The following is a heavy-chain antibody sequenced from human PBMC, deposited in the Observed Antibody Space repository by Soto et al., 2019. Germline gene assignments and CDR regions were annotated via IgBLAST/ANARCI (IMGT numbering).Heavy chain of an antibody. CDR3: ARHRYGSGSLYNWFDP. V-gene: IGHV4-59*01. Sequence: QVQLQESGPGLVKPSETLSLTCTVSGGSISGYFWSWMRQPPGKELEWIGYIYYSGSTNYNPSLKSRIPMSVDSSKNQFSLKLSSVTAADTAVYYCARHRYGSGSLYNWFDPWGQGTLVTVSS. D-gene: IGHD3-10*01. J-gene: IGHJ5*02. CDR1: GGSISGYF. CDR2: IYYSGST.